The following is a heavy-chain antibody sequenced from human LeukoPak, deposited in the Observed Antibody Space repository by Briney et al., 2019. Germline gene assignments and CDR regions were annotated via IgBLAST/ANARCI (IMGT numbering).Heavy chain of an antibody. CDR3: ARDYIGGWNDY. CDR2: INWNGGST. D-gene: IGHD3-16*01. J-gene: IGHJ4*02. Sequence: GGSLRLSCAAPGFTFDDYAMSWVRQAPGKGLEWVSRINWNGGSTSYADSVKGRFTISRDNAKNSLYLQMNSLRAEDTAVYYCARDYIGGWNDYWGQGTLVTVSS. CDR1: GFTFDDYA. V-gene: IGHV3-20*04.